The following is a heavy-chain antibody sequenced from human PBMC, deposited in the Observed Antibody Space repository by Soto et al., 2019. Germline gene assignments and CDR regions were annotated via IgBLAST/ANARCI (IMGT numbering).Heavy chain of an antibody. V-gene: IGHV1-8*01. Sequence: GASVKVSCKASGYTLTTYDIHWVRQVTGQGLEWMGWMNPYNGNTGSTQKFQGRVTMTRNTSLSTVDMELTSRRSEDTAMYYCARRTERSGPHSLDFWGQGTMVTVS. CDR3: ARRTERSGPHSLDF. D-gene: IGHD2-15*01. J-gene: IGHJ4*02. CDR1: GYTLTTYD. CDR2: MNPYNGNT.